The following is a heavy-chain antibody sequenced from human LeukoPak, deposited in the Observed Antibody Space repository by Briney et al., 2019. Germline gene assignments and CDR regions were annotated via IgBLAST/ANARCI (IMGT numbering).Heavy chain of an antibody. J-gene: IGHJ2*01. CDR3: ARTPGVGWYFDL. D-gene: IGHD2-15*01. V-gene: IGHV4-59*01. CDR1: GGSISSYY. Sequence: SETLSLTCTVSGGSISSYYWSWIRQPPGKGLEWIGYIYYSGSTNYNPSLKSRVTISVDTSKNQFSLKLSSVTAADTAVYYCARTPGVGWYFDLWGRGTLVTVSS. CDR2: IYYSGST.